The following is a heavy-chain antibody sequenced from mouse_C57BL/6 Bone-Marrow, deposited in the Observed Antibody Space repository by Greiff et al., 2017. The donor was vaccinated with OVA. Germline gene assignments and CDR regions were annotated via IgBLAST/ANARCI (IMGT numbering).Heavy chain of an antibody. V-gene: IGHV7-3*01. CDR1: GFTFTDYY. J-gene: IGHJ2*01. CDR3: ARYEITRGYYFDY. Sequence: EVHLVESGGGLVQPGGSLSLSCAASGFTFTDYYMSWVRQPPGKALEWLGFIRNKANGYTTEYSASVKGRFTISRDNSQSILYLQMNALRAEDSATYYCARYEITRGYYFDYWGQGTTLTVSS. CDR2: IRNKANGYTT. D-gene: IGHD2-4*01.